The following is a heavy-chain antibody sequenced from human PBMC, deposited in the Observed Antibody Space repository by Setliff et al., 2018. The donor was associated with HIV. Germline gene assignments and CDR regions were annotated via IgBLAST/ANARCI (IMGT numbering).Heavy chain of an antibody. J-gene: IGHJ3*01. CDR1: GGSISSGSYY. V-gene: IGHV4-61*09. CDR3: ARAPPGIQNDAFDV. CDR2: IYTNGYT. Sequence: LSLTCSVSGGSISSGSYYWTWIRQPAGKGPEWIGHIYTNGYTNYNPSLKSRVTISVDTSKNRFSLRLTSVTAADTAVYYCARAPPGIQNDAFDVWGQGTMVTVSS.